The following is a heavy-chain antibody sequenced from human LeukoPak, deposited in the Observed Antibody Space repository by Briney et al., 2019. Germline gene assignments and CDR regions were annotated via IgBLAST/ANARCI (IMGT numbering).Heavy chain of an antibody. CDR2: INPSGGSA. Sequence: GASVKVSCKASGYTFTSYDVNWVRQAPGQGLEWMGIINPSGGSATYAQKFQGRVTMTSDTSTSTVFMELSSLKSEDTAVYFCTRAARVTVAATLHPWGQGTLVTVSS. CDR3: TRAARVTVAATLHP. V-gene: IGHV1-46*01. CDR1: GYTFTSYD. D-gene: IGHD2-15*01. J-gene: IGHJ5*02.